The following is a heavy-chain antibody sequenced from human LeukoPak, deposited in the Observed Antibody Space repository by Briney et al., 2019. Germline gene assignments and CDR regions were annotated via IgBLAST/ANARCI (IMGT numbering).Heavy chain of an antibody. CDR1: AYFINNAYY. D-gene: IGHD3-10*01. CDR2: IYHSGST. V-gene: IGHV4-38-2*02. CDR3: VRAGGNYYGSGSSIPGPDY. Sequence: SETLSLTCTVSAYFINNAYYWGWIRPPPGKGLEWIGYIYHSGSTYYNPSLQSRVTISLDTSKSQFSLKLSSVTAADAAVYYCVRAGGNYYGSGSSIPGPDYWGQGTLVTVSS. J-gene: IGHJ4*02.